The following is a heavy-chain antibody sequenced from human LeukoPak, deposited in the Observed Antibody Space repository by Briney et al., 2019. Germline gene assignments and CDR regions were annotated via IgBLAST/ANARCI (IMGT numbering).Heavy chain of an antibody. CDR3: LREESGGYFDY. D-gene: IGHD2-8*02. J-gene: IGHJ4*02. Sequence: ASVKVSCKASGFTFTNYVLHWVRQAPGQGLEWVGRIAPSADTTNYARKFRDRVTMTRDTSTSTVYMELGSLRSEDTAVYYCLREESGGYFDYWGQGTLVSVSS. V-gene: IGHV1-46*01. CDR1: GFTFTNYV. CDR2: IAPSADTT.